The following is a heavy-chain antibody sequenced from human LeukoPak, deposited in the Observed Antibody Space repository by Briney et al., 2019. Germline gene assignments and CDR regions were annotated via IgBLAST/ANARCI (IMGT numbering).Heavy chain of an antibody. Sequence: ASVKVSCKASGYTFTGYYMHWVRQAPGQGLEWMGWINPNSGGTNYAQKFQGRVTMTRDTSISTAYMELSRLRSDDTAVYYRARDREDGLYYYMDVWGKGTTVTVSS. CDR2: INPNSGGT. V-gene: IGHV1-2*02. CDR3: ARDREDGLYYYMDV. J-gene: IGHJ6*03. D-gene: IGHD1-26*01. CDR1: GYTFTGYY.